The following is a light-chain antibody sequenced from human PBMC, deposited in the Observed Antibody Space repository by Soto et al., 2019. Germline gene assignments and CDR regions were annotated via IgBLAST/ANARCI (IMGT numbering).Light chain of an antibody. CDR3: QQYNNWPQT. CDR2: GAS. J-gene: IGKJ1*01. V-gene: IGKV3-15*01. CDR1: QSFRGL. Sequence: EVVLTQSPVTLSLSPGEIATLSCRASQSFRGLLAWYQLKDGQVPRLVIYGASTRATDIPARFSGSGSGTEFTLTISSLQSEDFAEYHCQQYNNWPQTFGQGTKVDNK.